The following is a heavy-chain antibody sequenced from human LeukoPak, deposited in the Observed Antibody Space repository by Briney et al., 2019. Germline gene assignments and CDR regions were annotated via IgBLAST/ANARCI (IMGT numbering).Heavy chain of an antibody. CDR2: ISYAGSP. Sequence: PSETLSLICTVSGVSISSSGSYWAWIRQPPGKGLDWIGTISYAGSPNYNPSLNSRVTMSSDTSSNQFSLRLSSVTDADTAMYYCARVMAVLRYGADYWGQGSLVTVSS. CDR1: GVSISSSGSY. D-gene: IGHD3-9*01. V-gene: IGHV4-39*07. CDR3: ARVMAVLRYGADY. J-gene: IGHJ4*02.